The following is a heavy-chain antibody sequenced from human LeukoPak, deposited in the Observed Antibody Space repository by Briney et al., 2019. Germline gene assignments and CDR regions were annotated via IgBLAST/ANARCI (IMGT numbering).Heavy chain of an antibody. CDR3: ARPRYSSSPYFDY. D-gene: IGHD6-6*01. Sequence: SETLSLTCTVSGGSISSSSYYWGWIRQPPGKGLEWIGSIYYSGSTYYNPSLKSRVTISVDTSKNQFSLKLSSVTAADTAVYYCARPRYSSSPYFDYWGQGTLVTVSS. V-gene: IGHV4-39*01. CDR1: GGSISSSSYY. CDR2: IYYSGST. J-gene: IGHJ4*02.